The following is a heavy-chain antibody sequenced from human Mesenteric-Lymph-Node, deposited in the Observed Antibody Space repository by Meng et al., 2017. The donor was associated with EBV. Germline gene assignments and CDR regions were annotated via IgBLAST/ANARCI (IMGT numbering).Heavy chain of an antibody. CDR1: GGTFSSYA. CDR2: IIPIFGTA. D-gene: IGHD1-1*01. V-gene: IGHV1-69*06. CDR3: ARGRGLERNDGIDY. J-gene: IGHJ4*02. Sequence: QVQLVQSGAEGKKPGSSVKVSCKASGGTFSSYAISWVRQAPGQGLEWMGGIIPIFGTANYAQKFQGRVTITADKSTSTAYMELSSLRSEDTAVYYCARGRGLERNDGIDYWGQGTLVTVSS.